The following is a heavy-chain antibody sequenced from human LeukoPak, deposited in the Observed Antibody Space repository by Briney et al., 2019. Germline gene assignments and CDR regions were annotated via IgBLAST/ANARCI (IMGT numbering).Heavy chain of an antibody. CDR2: ISGSGGST. CDR1: GFTFSSYA. J-gene: IGHJ4*02. V-gene: IGHV3-23*01. D-gene: IGHD6-13*01. Sequence: GGSLRLSCAASGFTFSSYAMSWVRQAPGKGLEGVSAISGSGGSTNYADSVKGRFTISRDNSKNTLYLQMNSLRAEDTAVYYCAKDQFSSSWNGGDYWGQGTLVTVSS. CDR3: AKDQFSSSWNGGDY.